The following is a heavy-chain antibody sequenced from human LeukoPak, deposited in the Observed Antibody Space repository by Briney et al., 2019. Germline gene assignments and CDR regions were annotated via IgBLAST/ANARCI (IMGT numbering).Heavy chain of an antibody. CDR1: GFTFSNYW. CDR2: IKQDGSEK. Sequence: GGSLRLSCAASGFTFSNYWMIWVRQAPGKGLEWVASIKQDGSEKQYVGSVRGRFTVSREDAKNSLYLQMNSLRARDTAVYYCVREARGYHYTYFDYWGQGSLVTVSS. CDR3: VREARGYHYTYFDY. D-gene: IGHD5-18*01. V-gene: IGHV3-7*01. J-gene: IGHJ4*02.